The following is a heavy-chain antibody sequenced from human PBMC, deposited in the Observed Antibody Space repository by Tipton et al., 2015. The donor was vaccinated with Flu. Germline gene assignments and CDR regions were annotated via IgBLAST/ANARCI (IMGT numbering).Heavy chain of an antibody. D-gene: IGHD3-3*01. J-gene: IGHJ4*02. CDR2: IYSSGST. Sequence: VQLVQSGGGLIQPGGSLTLSCAASGFSVSSNYMSWVRQAPGKGLEWVSVIYSSGSTYYVDSVKGRFTISRDNSKNTLYLQMNSLRAEDTAVYYCASPFGALRLGYWGQGTLVTVSS. V-gene: IGHV3-53*01. CDR1: GFSVSSNY. CDR3: ASPFGALRLGY.